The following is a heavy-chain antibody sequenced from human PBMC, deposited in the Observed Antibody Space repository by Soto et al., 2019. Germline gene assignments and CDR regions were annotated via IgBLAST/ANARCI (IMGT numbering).Heavy chain of an antibody. D-gene: IGHD3-3*02. CDR1: GYTFSTHG. V-gene: IGHV1-18*04. Sequence: ASVKVACKSSGYTFSTHGIGWVRQAPGQGLEWMGWISGYNGSANYAQKFQGRVTVTADTSSSTVYMELTTLSSDDTAVYYCARGNPFLAWMSSLYYFVFGG. CDR2: ISGYNGSA. J-gene: IGHJ4*01. CDR3: ARGNPFLAWMSSLYYFVF.